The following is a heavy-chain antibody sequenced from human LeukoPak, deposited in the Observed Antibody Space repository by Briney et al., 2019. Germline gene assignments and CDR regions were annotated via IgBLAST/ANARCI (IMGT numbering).Heavy chain of an antibody. D-gene: IGHD3-3*01. CDR3: AKVLRFLEWLSNFDY. CDR1: GFTFSSYA. CDR2: ISGSGGST. V-gene: IGHV3-23*01. Sequence: GGSLRLSCAASGFTFSSYAMSWVRQAPGKGLEWVSAISGSGGSTYYADSVKDRFTISRDNSKNTLYLQMNSLRAEDTAVYYCAKVLRFLEWLSNFDYWGQGTLVTVSS. J-gene: IGHJ4*02.